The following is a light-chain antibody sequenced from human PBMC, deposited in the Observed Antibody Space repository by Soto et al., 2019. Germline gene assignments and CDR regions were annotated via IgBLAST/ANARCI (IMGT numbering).Light chain of an antibody. Sequence: EIVLTQSPATLSLSPGERATFSCRASQSVSSNLAWYQQKPGQAPRLLIYGASSRATGIPDRFSGSGSGTDFTLTISRLEPEDFTVYYCQQYGSSPPITFGQGTRLEIK. CDR2: GAS. CDR3: QQYGSSPPIT. V-gene: IGKV3-20*01. J-gene: IGKJ5*01. CDR1: QSVSSN.